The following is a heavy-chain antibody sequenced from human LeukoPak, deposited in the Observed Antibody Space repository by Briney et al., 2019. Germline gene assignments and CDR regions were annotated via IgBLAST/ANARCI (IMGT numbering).Heavy chain of an antibody. CDR3: AKERTLAIYYFDY. CDR2: ISGSGGST. J-gene: IGHJ4*02. CDR1: GFSFSSYA. V-gene: IGHV3-23*01. D-gene: IGHD3-3*01. Sequence: PGGSLRLSCAASGFSFSSYAMTWVRQAPGKGLEWVSAISGSGGSTYCADSVKGRFTVSRDNSKNTLYLQMNSLRAEDTAVYYCAKERTLAIYYFDYWGQGTLVTVSS.